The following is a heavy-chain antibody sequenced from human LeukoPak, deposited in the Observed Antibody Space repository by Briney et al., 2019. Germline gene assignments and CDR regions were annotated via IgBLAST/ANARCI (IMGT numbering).Heavy chain of an antibody. Sequence: GESLKISCKGSGYTLTSYWIGWVRQMPGKGLDWMGITHPGDSDTRYSPSLQGQVTISVDKSVNTAYLQWSSLKASDSGIYFCARLVVVNANYWYFDLWGRGTQVTVSS. CDR3: ARLVVVNANYWYFDL. D-gene: IGHD2-15*01. J-gene: IGHJ2*01. CDR1: GYTLTSYW. CDR2: THPGDSDT. V-gene: IGHV5-51*01.